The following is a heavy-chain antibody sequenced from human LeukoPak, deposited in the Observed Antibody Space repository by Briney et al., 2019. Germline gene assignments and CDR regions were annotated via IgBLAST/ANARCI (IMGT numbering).Heavy chain of an antibody. J-gene: IGHJ4*02. V-gene: IGHV3-23*01. D-gene: IGHD7-27*01. Sequence: AGGSLRLSCAASGFTFNSYAMSWVRQAPGKGLEWVSVISTSGGTTYYADSVKGRFTISRDNSKNTLYLQMNSLRAEDTAVYYCAKDTSVFRLRSIWGYFDQWGQGTLVTVSS. CDR3: AKDTSVFRLRSIWGYFDQ. CDR1: GFTFNSYA. CDR2: ISTSGGTT.